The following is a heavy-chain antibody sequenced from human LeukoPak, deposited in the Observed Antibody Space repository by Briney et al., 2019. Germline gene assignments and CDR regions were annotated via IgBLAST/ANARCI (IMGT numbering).Heavy chain of an antibody. CDR1: GYTFTSYG. Sequence: GASVKVSCKASGYTFTSYGISWVRQAPGQGLEWMGWISAYNGNTNYAQKLQGRVTMTTDTSKSTAYMALRSLRSDDTAVYYCARHSGYFPDAFDIWGQGTMVTVSS. CDR2: ISAYNGNT. V-gene: IGHV1-18*01. CDR3: ARHSGYFPDAFDI. J-gene: IGHJ3*02. D-gene: IGHD3-22*01.